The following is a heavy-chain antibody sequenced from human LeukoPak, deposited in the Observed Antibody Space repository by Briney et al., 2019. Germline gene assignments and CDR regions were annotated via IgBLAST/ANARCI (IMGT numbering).Heavy chain of an antibody. CDR1: GGSISSYY. Sequence: SETLSLTCTVSGGSISSYYWSWIRQPPGKGLEWMGYIYYSGSTNYNPSLKSRVTISVDTSNNQFSLKLSSVTAADTAVYYCARGQHGYSSGWYDYWGQGTLVTVSS. V-gene: IGHV4-59*01. D-gene: IGHD6-19*01. CDR2: IYYSGST. J-gene: IGHJ4*02. CDR3: ARGQHGYSSGWYDY.